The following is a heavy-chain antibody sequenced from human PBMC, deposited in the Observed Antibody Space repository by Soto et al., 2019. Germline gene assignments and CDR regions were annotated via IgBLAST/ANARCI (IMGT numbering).Heavy chain of an antibody. V-gene: IGHV3-30*18. CDR2: ISRNGGEK. Sequence: QVQLVESGGGVVQPGRSLRLSCAVSGFTFSTYGMHWVRQAPGKGLEWVAVISRNGGEKYYADSVKGGFTSSRDNSKNSLYLQMDSLRVEDTAMYFCAKEFHSSGWGSDFDYWGQGTLVTVPS. D-gene: IGHD6-19*01. CDR3: AKEFHSSGWGSDFDY. J-gene: IGHJ4*02. CDR1: GFTFSTYG.